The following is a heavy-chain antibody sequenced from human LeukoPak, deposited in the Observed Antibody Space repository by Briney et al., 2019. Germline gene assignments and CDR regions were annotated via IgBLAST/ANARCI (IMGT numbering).Heavy chain of an antibody. CDR1: GGSISSYY. D-gene: IGHD3-3*01. CDR3: ARLYVWDFWSGYLSHWFDP. Sequence: KPSETLSLTCTVSGGSISSYYWSWIRQPPGKGLEWIGYIYYSGSTNYNPSLKSRVTISVDTSKNQFSLKLSSVTAADTAVYYCARLYVWDFWSGYLSHWFDPWGQGTLVTVSS. CDR2: IYYSGST. J-gene: IGHJ5*02. V-gene: IGHV4-59*08.